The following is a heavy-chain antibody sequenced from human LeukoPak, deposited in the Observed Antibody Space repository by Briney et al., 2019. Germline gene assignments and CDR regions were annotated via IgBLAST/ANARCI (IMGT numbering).Heavy chain of an antibody. CDR1: GFTFSSYS. J-gene: IGHJ4*02. V-gene: IGHV3-21*01. Sequence: PGGSLRLSCAASGFTFSSYSMNWVRQAPGKGLEWVSSISSSSSYIYYADSVKGRFTISRDNAKNSLDLQMNSLRAEDTAVYYCARDLHYYGSGSYFDYWGQGTLVTVSS. CDR2: ISSSSSYI. D-gene: IGHD3-10*01. CDR3: ARDLHYYGSGSYFDY.